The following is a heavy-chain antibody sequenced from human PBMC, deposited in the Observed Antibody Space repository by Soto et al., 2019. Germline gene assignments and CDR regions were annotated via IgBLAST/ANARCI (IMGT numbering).Heavy chain of an antibody. Sequence: GGSLRLSCAASGFTFSSYAMHWVRQAPGKGLEWVAVISYDGSNKYYADSVKGRFTISRDNSKNTLYLQMNSLRAEDTAVYYCARDGLEGATTIWGQGTLVTVSS. CDR2: ISYDGSNK. CDR1: GFTFSSYA. J-gene: IGHJ4*02. CDR3: ARDGLEGATTI. D-gene: IGHD1-26*01. V-gene: IGHV3-30-3*01.